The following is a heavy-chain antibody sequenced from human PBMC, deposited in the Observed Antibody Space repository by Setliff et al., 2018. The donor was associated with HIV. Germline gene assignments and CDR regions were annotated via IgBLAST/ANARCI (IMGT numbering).Heavy chain of an antibody. CDR2: INHSGST. V-gene: IGHV4-28*03. J-gene: IGHJ6*02. D-gene: IGHD2-2*01. Sequence: SETLSLTCAVSGYSISSSHWWGWIRQPPGKGLEWIGEINHSGSTNYNPSLKRRVTISVDTSKSQFSLKLSSVTAADTAVYYCARGHCSGTNCYGVDYYGMDVWGQGTTVTVSS. CDR1: GYSISSSHW. CDR3: ARGHCSGTNCYGVDYYGMDV.